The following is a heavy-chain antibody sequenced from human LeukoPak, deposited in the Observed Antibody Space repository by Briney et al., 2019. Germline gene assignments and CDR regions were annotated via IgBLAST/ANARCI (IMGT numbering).Heavy chain of an antibody. J-gene: IGHJ3*02. Sequence: RGSLRLSCAASGFTFSSYWMSWVRQAPGKGLEWVANIKHDGSEKYYVDSVKGRFTISRDNAKNSLYLQMNSLRAEDTAIYYCARTPLITIGSSTFDIWGQGTMVTVSS. V-gene: IGHV3-7*01. D-gene: IGHD2-2*01. CDR3: ARTPLITIGSSTFDI. CDR2: IKHDGSEK. CDR1: GFTFSSYW.